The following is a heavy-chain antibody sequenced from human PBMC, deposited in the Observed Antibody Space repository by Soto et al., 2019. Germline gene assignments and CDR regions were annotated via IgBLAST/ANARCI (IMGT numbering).Heavy chain of an antibody. Sequence: VGTLSLSCAASGFTVSINYMSWVRHAPGKGLEWVSVIYSGGSTYYADSVRGRFTISRDNSKNTLYLQMKSLRAEDTAVYYCARDPPATRHGMDVWGQGTTVTVSS. J-gene: IGHJ6*02. CDR2: IYSGGST. CDR3: ARDPPATRHGMDV. CDR1: GFTVSINY. V-gene: IGHV3-53*01.